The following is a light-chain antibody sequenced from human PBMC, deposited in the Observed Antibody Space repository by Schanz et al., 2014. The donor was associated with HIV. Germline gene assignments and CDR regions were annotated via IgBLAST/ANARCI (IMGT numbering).Light chain of an antibody. J-gene: IGKJ4*01. V-gene: IGKV3-11*01. Sequence: ESVLTQSPATLSLSPGERATLSCRASQSVENSLAWYQQKPGQAPRLLFYDVSKRATGIPPRFSASGSGTEFTLTISSLEPEDFAVYYCQYFGNSGGTFGGGTKVEIK. CDR3: QYFGNSGGT. CDR1: QSVENS. CDR2: DVS.